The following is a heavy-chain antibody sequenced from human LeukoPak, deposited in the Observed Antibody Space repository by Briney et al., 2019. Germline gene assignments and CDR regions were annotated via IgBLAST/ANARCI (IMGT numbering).Heavy chain of an antibody. D-gene: IGHD5-18*01. CDR2: ISGSGGST. CDR3: AKDPTAMVTAGDY. V-gene: IGHV3-23*01. CDR1: GFTFSSYA. J-gene: IGHJ4*02. Sequence: PGVSLRLSCAASGFTFSSYAMSWVRQAPGKGLEWVSAISGSGGSTYYADSVKGRFTISRDNSKNTLYLQMNSLRAEDTAVYYCAKDPTAMVTAGDYWGQGTLVTVSS.